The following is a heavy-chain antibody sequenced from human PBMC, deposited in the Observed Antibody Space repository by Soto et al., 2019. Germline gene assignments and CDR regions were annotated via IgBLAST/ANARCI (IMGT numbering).Heavy chain of an antibody. Sequence: EVQLVESGGDLVQPGGSLRLSCAASEVTISGYWMHWVRQAPGKGLVWVSRISSDGSRTDYADSVKGRFTISRDNAMNTVHLQMNSLRVEDTAVYYCARSCCREQNWFDPWGQGTLVTVSS. CDR3: ARSCCREQNWFDP. CDR2: ISSDGSRT. V-gene: IGHV3-74*01. CDR1: EVTISGYW. J-gene: IGHJ5*02. D-gene: IGHD2-15*01.